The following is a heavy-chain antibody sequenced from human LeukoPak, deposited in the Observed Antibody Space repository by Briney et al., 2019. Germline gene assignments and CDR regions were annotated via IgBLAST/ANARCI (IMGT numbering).Heavy chain of an antibody. J-gene: IGHJ4*02. CDR3: ARETYGDYDFDY. D-gene: IGHD4-17*01. CDR1: GYSVSMHG. Sequence: ASVKVSCKASGYSVSMHGIRWVRQAPGQGLEWMGWISAYNGNTNYAQKLQGRVTMTPETSTSTAHMQLSRRTSQHTAVYYCARETYGDYDFDYWGQGTLVTVSS. V-gene: IGHV1-18*04. CDR2: ISAYNGNT.